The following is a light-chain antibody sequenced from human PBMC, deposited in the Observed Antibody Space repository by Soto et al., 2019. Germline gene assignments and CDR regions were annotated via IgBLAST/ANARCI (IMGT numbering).Light chain of an antibody. J-gene: IGLJ2*01. Sequence: QLVLTQPASVSGSPGQSITIYCTGTSSDVGGYNYVSWYQQHPDKAPKLIIYEVSNRPSGVSIRFSGSKSANTASLTISGLQAEDEADYYCSSYTTTYTVLFGGGTKLTVL. CDR2: EVS. V-gene: IGLV2-14*01. CDR3: SSYTTTYTVL. CDR1: SSDVGGYNY.